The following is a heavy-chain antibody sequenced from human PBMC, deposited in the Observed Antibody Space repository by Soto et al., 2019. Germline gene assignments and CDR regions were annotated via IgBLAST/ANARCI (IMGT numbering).Heavy chain of an antibody. D-gene: IGHD4-17*01. J-gene: IGHJ4*02. V-gene: IGHV3-73*01. CDR3: TRCYGGYVRDY. CDR2: IRSKANNYAT. Sequence: EVQLVESGGGLVQPGESLKLSCAVSGFTFSGSDMHWVRQASGKGLEWVGRIRSKANNYATAYVASVKGRFTISRDDLKNTAYLQMNSLKSEDTAVYYCTRCYGGYVRDYWGQGTLVTVSS. CDR1: GFTFSGSD.